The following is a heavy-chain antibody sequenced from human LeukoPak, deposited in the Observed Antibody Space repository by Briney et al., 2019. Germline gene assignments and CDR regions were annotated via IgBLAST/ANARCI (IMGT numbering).Heavy chain of an antibody. CDR1: GFSVSNNY. CDR2: ISSSSSYI. CDR3: ARDSTARNIGFYYYDSSGSFDY. Sequence: GGSLRLSCAASGFSVSNNYMSWVRQAPGKGLEWVSSISSSSSYIYYADSVKGRFTISRDNAKNSLYLQMNSLRAEDTAVYYCARDSTARNIGFYYYDSSGSFDYWGQGTLVTVSS. D-gene: IGHD3-22*01. V-gene: IGHV3-21*01. J-gene: IGHJ4*02.